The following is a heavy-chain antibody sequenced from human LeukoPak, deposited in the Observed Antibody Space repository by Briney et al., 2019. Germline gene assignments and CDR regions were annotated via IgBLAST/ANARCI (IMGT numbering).Heavy chain of an antibody. J-gene: IGHJ4*02. V-gene: IGHV4-39*01. Sequence: SETLSLTCTVSGGSISSNNYYWGWIRQPPGKGLEWIGSIYYGGYTYYNPSLKSRVTISVDTSKNQFSLKLSSVTAADTAIYYCQSRFLEWLLDYWGQGTLVAVSS. CDR3: QSRFLEWLLDY. CDR1: GGSISSNNYY. CDR2: IYYGGYT. D-gene: IGHD3-3*01.